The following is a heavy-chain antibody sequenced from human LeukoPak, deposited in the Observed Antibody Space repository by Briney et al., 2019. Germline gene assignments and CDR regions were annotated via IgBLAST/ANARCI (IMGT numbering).Heavy chain of an antibody. D-gene: IGHD3-10*01. Sequence: GRSLRLSCAASGFTFSSYGMHWVRQAPGKGLEWVAVIWYDGSNKYYADSVKGRFTISRGNSKNTLYLQMNSLRAEDTAVYYCAKSQLITMVRGVIDYWGQGTLVTVSS. CDR3: AKSQLITMVRGVIDY. CDR2: IWYDGSNK. V-gene: IGHV3-33*06. J-gene: IGHJ4*02. CDR1: GFTFSSYG.